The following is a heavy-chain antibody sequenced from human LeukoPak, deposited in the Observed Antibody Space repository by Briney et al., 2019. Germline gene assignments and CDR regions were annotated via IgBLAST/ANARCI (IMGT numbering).Heavy chain of an antibody. Sequence: GGSLRLSCAASGFTFTNYAMSLVGQAPGKGLEGVSTIYLICGHTYSADSVKGRFTISINNATNTLYLQMNSLRAEDKAIYYCAKDQGEAVVPRRFDYWGQGTLVTVSS. V-gene: IGHV3-23*01. D-gene: IGHD2-2*01. J-gene: IGHJ4*02. CDR3: AKDQGEAVVPRRFDY. CDR1: GFTFTNYA. CDR2: IYLICGHT.